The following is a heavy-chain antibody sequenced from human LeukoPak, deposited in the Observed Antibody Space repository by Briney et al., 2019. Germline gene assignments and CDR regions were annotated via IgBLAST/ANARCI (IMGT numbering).Heavy chain of an antibody. V-gene: IGHV1-2*02. CDR1: GYTFSGYF. D-gene: IGHD5-12*01. CDR2: INPNSGGT. CDR3: ARADSAYDFRY. J-gene: IGHJ4*02. Sequence: ASVKASCKASGYTFSGYFMNWVRQAPGPGLEWMGWINPNSGGTNYAQKFQGRVTMTRDTSISTAYVELSSLRSDDTAVYYCARADSAYDFRYWGQGTLVTVST.